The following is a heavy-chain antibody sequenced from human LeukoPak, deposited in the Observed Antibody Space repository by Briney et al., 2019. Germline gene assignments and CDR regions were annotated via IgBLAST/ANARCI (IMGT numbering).Heavy chain of an antibody. CDR1: GYTFTGYY. CDR3: ARVGYSSSSDLNY. V-gene: IGHV1-2*02. CDR2: INPNSGGT. D-gene: IGHD6-6*01. Sequence: ASVKVSCKAPGYTFTGYYMHWVRQAPGQGLEWMGWINPNSGGTNYAQKFQGRVTMTRDTSISTAYMELSRLRSDDTAVYYCARVGYSSSSDLNYWGQGTLVTVSS. J-gene: IGHJ4*02.